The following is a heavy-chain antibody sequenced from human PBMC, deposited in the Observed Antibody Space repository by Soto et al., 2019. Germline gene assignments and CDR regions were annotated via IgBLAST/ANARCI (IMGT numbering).Heavy chain of an antibody. D-gene: IGHD6-13*01. CDR2: IKEDGSGT. V-gene: IGHV3-7*04. CDR1: GFIFSNDW. J-gene: IGHJ4*02. Sequence: EVQLVESGGGLVQPGGSLRLSCVASGFIFSNDWMTWVRQAPGKALEWVANIKEDGSGTDYVDSVRGRFTISRDNAKNSLYLQMASLRDEDTAVYYCSRGGSTSSWYWRYWGQGTLVTVSS. CDR3: SRGGSTSSWYWRY.